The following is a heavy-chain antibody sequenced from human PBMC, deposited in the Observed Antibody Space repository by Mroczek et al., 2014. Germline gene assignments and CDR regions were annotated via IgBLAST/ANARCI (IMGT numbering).Heavy chain of an antibody. CDR2: IYYSGST. CDR3: ARVHPNWNYARWFDP. V-gene: IGHV4-59*01. CDR1: GGSISSYY. J-gene: IGHJ5*02. D-gene: IGHD1-7*01. Sequence: QVQLQESGPGLVKPSETLSLTCTVSGGSISSYYWSWIRQPPGKGLEWIGYIYYSGSTNYNPSLKSRVTISVDTSKNQFSLKLSSVTAADTAVYYCARVHPNWNYARWFDPWGQGTLVTVSS.